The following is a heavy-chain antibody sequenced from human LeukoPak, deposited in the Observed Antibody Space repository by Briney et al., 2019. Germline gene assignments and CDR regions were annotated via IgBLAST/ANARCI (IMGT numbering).Heavy chain of an antibody. V-gene: IGHV4-59*08. J-gene: IGHJ4*02. Sequence: SETLSLTCTVSGGSISSYYWSWIRQPPGKGLEWIGYIYYSGSTNYNPSLKGRVTISVDTSKNQFSLKLSSVTAADTAVYYCARHAFEHQWLFPHFDYWGQGTLVTVSS. D-gene: IGHD6-19*01. CDR1: GGSISSYY. CDR2: IYYSGST. CDR3: ARHAFEHQWLFPHFDY.